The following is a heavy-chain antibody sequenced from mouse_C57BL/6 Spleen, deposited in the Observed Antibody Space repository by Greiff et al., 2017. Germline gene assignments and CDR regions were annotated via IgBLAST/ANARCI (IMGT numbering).Heavy chain of an antibody. CDR2: INPNNGGT. CDR3: ARQLRPNYYAMDY. D-gene: IGHD3-2*02. J-gene: IGHJ4*01. Sequence: EVQLQQSGPELVKPGASVTMSCKASGYTFTDYNMHWVKQSHGKSLEWIGYINPNNGGTSYNQKVKGKATLTVNKSSSTAYMELRSLTSEDSAVDYCARQLRPNYYAMDYWGQGTSVTVSS. V-gene: IGHV1-22*01. CDR1: GYTFTDYN.